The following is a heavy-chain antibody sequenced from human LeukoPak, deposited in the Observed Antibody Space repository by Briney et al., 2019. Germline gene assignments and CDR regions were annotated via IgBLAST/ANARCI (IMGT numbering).Heavy chain of an antibody. J-gene: IGHJ4*02. V-gene: IGHV3-21*01. CDR3: ARQAYYYGSGGYYNNY. CDR1: GFTFSSYS. D-gene: IGHD3-10*01. CDR2: ISSSSSYI. Sequence: PGGSLRLSCAASGFTFSSYSMNWVRQAPGKGLEWVSSISSSSSYIYYADSVKGRFTISRDNAKNSLYLQMNSLRAEDTAVYYCARQAYYYGSGGYYNNYWGQGTLVTVSS.